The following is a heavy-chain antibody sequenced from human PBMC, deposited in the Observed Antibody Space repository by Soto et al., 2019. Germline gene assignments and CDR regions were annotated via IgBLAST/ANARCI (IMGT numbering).Heavy chain of an antibody. CDR3: ARGVSNSGAYYTGPSAYAL. V-gene: IGHV1-69*06. Sequence: QVQLVQSGAVVKKPGSSVEVSCKASGGTFNGYGISWVRQSPGQGLEWMGGTVPVFDTSKYAPRFQGRVTITADKSTSTAYMELSSGRSEDTAIYFCARGVSNSGAYYTGPSAYALGGQGTLVIVSS. J-gene: IGHJ3*01. CDR1: GGTFNGYG. CDR2: TVPVFDTS. D-gene: IGHD3-10*01.